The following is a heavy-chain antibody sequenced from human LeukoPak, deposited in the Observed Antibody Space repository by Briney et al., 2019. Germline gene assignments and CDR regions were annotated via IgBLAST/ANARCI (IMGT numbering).Heavy chain of an antibody. CDR2: INPNSGGT. Sequence: GASVKVSCKASVYTFTGYYMHWVRQAPGQGLEWMGWINPNSGGTNYAQKFQGRVTMTRDTSISTAYMELSRLRSDDTAVYYCAGTRGKTYYYDSTSRGAFDIWGQGTMVTVSS. J-gene: IGHJ3*02. D-gene: IGHD3-22*01. CDR1: VYTFTGYY. CDR3: AGTRGKTYYYDSTSRGAFDI. V-gene: IGHV1-2*02.